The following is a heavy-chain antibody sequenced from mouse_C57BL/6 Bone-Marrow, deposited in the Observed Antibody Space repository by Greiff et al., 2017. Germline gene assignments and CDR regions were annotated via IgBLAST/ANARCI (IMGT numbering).Heavy chain of an antibody. V-gene: IGHV1-50*01. CDR2: IDPSDSYT. Sequence: QVQLQQPGAELVKPGASVKLSCKASGYTFTSYWMQWVKQRPGQGLEWIGEIDPSDSYTNYNQKFKGKATLTVDTSYSTAYMQLSSLTSEDSAVYYCAREGITYAMDYWGQGTSVTVSS. CDR3: AREGITYAMDY. J-gene: IGHJ4*01. CDR1: GYTFTSYW.